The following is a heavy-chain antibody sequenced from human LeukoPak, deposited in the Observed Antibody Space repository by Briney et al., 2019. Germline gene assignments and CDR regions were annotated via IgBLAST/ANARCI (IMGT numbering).Heavy chain of an antibody. V-gene: IGHV1-2*02. Sequence: ASVKVSCKASGYTFTGYYMHWVRQAPGQGLEWMGWINPNSGGTNYAQKFQGRVTMTRDTSISTAYMELSRLRSDDTAVYYCARLNCGGDCPHDYWGQGTLVTVSS. J-gene: IGHJ4*02. CDR2: INPNSGGT. CDR1: GYTFTGYY. D-gene: IGHD2-21*02. CDR3: ARLNCGGDCPHDY.